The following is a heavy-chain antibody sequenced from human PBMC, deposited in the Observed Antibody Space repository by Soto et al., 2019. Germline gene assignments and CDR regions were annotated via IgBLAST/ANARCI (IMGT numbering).Heavy chain of an antibody. CDR3: ARVRRYCSSTSCNYYYGMDV. CDR2: INAGNGNT. J-gene: IGHJ6*02. V-gene: IGHV1-3*01. Sequence: VASVKVSCKASGYTFTSYAMHWARQAPGQRLEWMGWINAGNGNTKYSQKFQGRVTITRDTSASTAYMELSSLRSEDTAVYYCARVRRYCSSTSCNYYYGMDVWGQGTTVTVSS. CDR1: GYTFTSYA. D-gene: IGHD2-2*01.